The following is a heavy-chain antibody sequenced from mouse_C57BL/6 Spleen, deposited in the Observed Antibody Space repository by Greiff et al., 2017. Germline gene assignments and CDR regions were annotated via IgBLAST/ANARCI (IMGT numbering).Heavy chain of an antibody. CDR1: GYTFTSYW. Sequence: VQPQQSGTVLARPGASVKMFCKTSGYTFTSYWMHWVKQRPGQGLEWIGAIYPGNSDTSYNQKFKGKAKLTAVTSASTAYMELSSLTNEDSAVYYCTRNDGYFFDYWGQGTTLTVSS. D-gene: IGHD2-3*01. CDR2: IYPGNSDT. J-gene: IGHJ2*01. CDR3: TRNDGYFFDY. V-gene: IGHV1-5*01.